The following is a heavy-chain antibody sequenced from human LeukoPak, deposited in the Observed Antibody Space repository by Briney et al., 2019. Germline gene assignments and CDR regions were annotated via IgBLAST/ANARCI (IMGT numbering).Heavy chain of an antibody. V-gene: IGHV1-46*01. CDR3: ARISSAYYRDAFDI. CDR1: GYIFISHY. Sequence: ASVKVSCKASGYIFISHYIHWVRQAPGQGLEWMGIFNPSDGATTYSQKFQARVTMTRDTSTSTVYMEVSGLRSEGTAVYYCARISSAYYRDAFDIWGQGTLVTVSS. J-gene: IGHJ3*02. CDR2: FNPSDGAT. D-gene: IGHD3-22*01.